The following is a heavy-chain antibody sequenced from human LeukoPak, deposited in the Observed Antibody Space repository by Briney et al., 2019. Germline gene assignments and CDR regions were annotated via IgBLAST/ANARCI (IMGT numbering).Heavy chain of an antibody. J-gene: IGHJ3*02. CDR1: GFTFSNSA. D-gene: IGHD1-1*01. Sequence: GGSLRLSCAASGFTFSNSAMSWVRQAPGKGLEWVSAISGSGGSTYYADSVKGRFTISRDNSKNTLYLQMNSLRAEDTAVYYCAKGNWNDEDAFDIWGQGTMVTVSS. CDR3: AKGNWNDEDAFDI. CDR2: ISGSGGST. V-gene: IGHV3-23*01.